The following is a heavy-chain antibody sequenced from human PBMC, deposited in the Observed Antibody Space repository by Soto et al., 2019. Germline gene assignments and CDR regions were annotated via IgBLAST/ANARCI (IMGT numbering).Heavy chain of an antibody. J-gene: IGHJ1*01. D-gene: IGHD2-15*01. Sequence: EVQLVESGGSLVQPGRSLRLSCAASGFTFDDNAMHWVRQAPGKGLEWVSGISWNSGSIGYADSVKGRFTISRDNAKNSLYLQMNSLRAEDTSLYYCAKDKGSYPGYFQHWGQGTLVTVSS. CDR3: AKDKGSYPGYFQH. CDR1: GFTFDDNA. CDR2: ISWNSGSI. V-gene: IGHV3-9*01.